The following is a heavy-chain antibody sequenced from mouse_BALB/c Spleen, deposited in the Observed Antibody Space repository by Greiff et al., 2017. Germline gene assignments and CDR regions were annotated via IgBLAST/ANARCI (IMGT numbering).Heavy chain of an antibody. V-gene: IGHV3-8*02. D-gene: IGHD2-4*01. CDR1: GDSITSGY. CDR3: ARHYDYDGGALFDY. Sequence: EVQRVESGPSLVKPSQTLSLTCSVTGDSITSGYWNWIRKFPGNKLEYMGYISYSGSTYYNPSLKSRISITRDTSKNQYYLQLNSVTTEDTATYYCARHYDYDGGALFDYWGQGTTLTVSS. J-gene: IGHJ2*01. CDR2: ISYSGST.